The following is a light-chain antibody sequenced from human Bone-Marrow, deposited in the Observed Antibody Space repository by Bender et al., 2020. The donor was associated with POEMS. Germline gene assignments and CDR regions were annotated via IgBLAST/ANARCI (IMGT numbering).Light chain of an antibody. J-gene: IGLJ3*02. CDR1: TSDFGTDNF. Sequence: QAALTQPASVSGSPGQSITISCTGTTSDFGTDNFVSWYQQHPDKAPKLIIYEVEKRPSWLSNRFSGSRSGNTASLTISGLQAEDEAHYYCCSYTRSTTWVFGGGTRLTVL. CDR2: EVE. CDR3: CSYTRSTTWV. V-gene: IGLV2-23*02.